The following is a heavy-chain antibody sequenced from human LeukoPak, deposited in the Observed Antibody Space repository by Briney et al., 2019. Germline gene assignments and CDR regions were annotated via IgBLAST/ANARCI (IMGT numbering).Heavy chain of an antibody. D-gene: IGHD6-13*01. V-gene: IGHV3-7*05. CDR1: RFTSSSYW. CDR2: IKRDGSEK. Sequence: GGSLRLSCVASRFTSSSYWMTWVRQAPGKGLEWVANIKRDGSEKYYVDFVKGRFTISRDNAKNSLYLQMTSLRAEDTAVYYCTRAGLAAAGDYWGQGILVTVSS. CDR3: TRAGLAAAGDY. J-gene: IGHJ4*02.